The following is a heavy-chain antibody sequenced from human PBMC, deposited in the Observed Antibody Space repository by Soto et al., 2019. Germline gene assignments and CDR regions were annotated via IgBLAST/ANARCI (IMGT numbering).Heavy chain of an antibody. Sequence: ASVKVSCKASGYTFTGYYMHWVLQAPGQGLEWMGWINPNSGGTNYAQKFQGRVTMTRDTSISTAYMELSRLRSDDTAVYYCARDLFYDSSATSVRNFDYWGQGTLVTVSS. CDR2: INPNSGGT. CDR3: ARDLFYDSSATSVRNFDY. J-gene: IGHJ4*02. CDR1: GYTFTGYY. V-gene: IGHV1-2*02. D-gene: IGHD3-22*01.